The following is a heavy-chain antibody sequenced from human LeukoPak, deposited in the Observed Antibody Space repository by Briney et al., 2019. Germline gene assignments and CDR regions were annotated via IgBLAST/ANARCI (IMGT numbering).Heavy chain of an antibody. J-gene: IGHJ6*04. Sequence: GGSLRLSCAASGFTFSSYSTNWVRQAPGKGLEWVSSISSSSSYIYYADSVKGRFTISRDNAKNSLYLQMNSLRAEDTAVYYCARDLAVAGYYYYGMDVWGKGTTVTVSS. CDR3: ARDLAVAGYYYYGMDV. V-gene: IGHV3-21*01. D-gene: IGHD6-19*01. CDR1: GFTFSSYS. CDR2: ISSSSSYI.